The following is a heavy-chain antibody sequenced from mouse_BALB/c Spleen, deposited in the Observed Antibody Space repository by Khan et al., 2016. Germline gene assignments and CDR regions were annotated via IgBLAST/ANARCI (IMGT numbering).Heavy chain of an antibody. CDR1: GYTFTDYA. D-gene: IGHD2-3*01. CDR3: ARGGGDGYSWFAY. Sequence: QVQLKQSGAELVRPGVSVKISCKGSGYTFTDYAMHWVKQSHAKSLEWIGVISTYYGDASYNQNFKGKATMTVDKYSSTAYMELARLTSEDSAIYYCARGGGDGYSWFAYWGQGTLVTVSA. CDR2: ISTYYGDA. J-gene: IGHJ3*01. V-gene: IGHV1S137*01.